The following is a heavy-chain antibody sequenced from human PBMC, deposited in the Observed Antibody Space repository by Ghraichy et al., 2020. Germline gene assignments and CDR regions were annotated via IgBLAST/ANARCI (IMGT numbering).Heavy chain of an antibody. D-gene: IGHD3-10*01. Sequence: SETLSLTCAVYGGSFSGYYWSWIRQPPGKGLEWIGEINHSGSTNYNPSLKSRVTISVDTSKNQFSLKLSSVTAADTAVYYCARVPRRRVYGSGSYLIDYWGQGTLVTVSS. V-gene: IGHV4-34*01. CDR1: GGSFSGYY. J-gene: IGHJ4*02. CDR3: ARVPRRRVYGSGSYLIDY. CDR2: INHSGST.